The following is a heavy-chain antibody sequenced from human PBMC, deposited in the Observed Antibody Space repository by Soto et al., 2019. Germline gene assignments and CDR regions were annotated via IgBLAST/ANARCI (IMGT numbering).Heavy chain of an antibody. Sequence: LRLSCAASGFTFSSYAMHWVRQAPGTGLEWVAVISYDGRDKYYPDSVKGRFTISRDNSKNTLYLQMNSLRAEDTAVYYCARSAGGSYPQYDYWGQGTPVTVSS. CDR3: ARSAGGSYPQYDY. J-gene: IGHJ4*02. CDR1: GFTFSSYA. CDR2: ISYDGRDK. V-gene: IGHV3-30*04. D-gene: IGHD1-26*01.